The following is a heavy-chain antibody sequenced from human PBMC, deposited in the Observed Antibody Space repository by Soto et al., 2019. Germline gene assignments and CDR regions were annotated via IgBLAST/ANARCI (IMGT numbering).Heavy chain of an antibody. CDR2: ISSSISYI. J-gene: IGHJ6*02. CDR3: ARGRYCSSTSCYMDYYYGMDV. V-gene: IGHV3-21*01. D-gene: IGHD2-2*02. CDR1: GFTFSSYS. Sequence: GGSLRLSCAASGFTFSSYSMNWVRQAPGKGLEWVSSISSSISYIYYADSVKGRFTISRDDAKNSLYLQMNSLRAEDTAVYYCARGRYCSSTSCYMDYYYGMDVWGQGTPVTVSS.